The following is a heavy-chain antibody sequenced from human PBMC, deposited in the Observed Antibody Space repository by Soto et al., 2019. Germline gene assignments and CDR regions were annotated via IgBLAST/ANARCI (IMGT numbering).Heavy chain of an antibody. D-gene: IGHD6-13*01. CDR3: ARAAHYSSPFRWFDP. CDR1: GGSISSGGYS. V-gene: IGHV4-30-2*01. J-gene: IGHJ5*02. CDR2: IYHSGST. Sequence: PSETLSLTCAVSGGSISSGGYSWSWIRQPPGKGLEWIGYIYHSGSTYYKPSLKSRVTISVDRSKNQFSLKLSSVTAADTAVYYCARAAHYSSPFRWFDPWGQGTLVTVSS.